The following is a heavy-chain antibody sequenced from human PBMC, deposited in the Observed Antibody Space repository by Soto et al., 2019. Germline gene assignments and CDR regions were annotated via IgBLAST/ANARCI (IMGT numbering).Heavy chain of an antibody. CDR2: ISGSGVST. D-gene: IGHD6-13*01. CDR1: GSTFSSYA. J-gene: IGHJ4*02. Sequence: GGSLRLSCAASGSTFSSYAMSWVRQAPGKELEWVSYISGSGVSTYYADSVKGRFTISRDNTKNTLYLQMNSPRAEDTAVYYCAKPGIAPAYYYWGQGSLVTVCS. CDR3: AKPGIAPAYYY. V-gene: IGHV3-23*01.